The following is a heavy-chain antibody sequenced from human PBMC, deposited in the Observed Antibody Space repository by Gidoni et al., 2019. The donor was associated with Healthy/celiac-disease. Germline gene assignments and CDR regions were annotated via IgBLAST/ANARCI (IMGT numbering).Heavy chain of an antibody. J-gene: IGHJ6*02. CDR3: ARGLWFGELLTHYGMDV. CDR2: IIPIFGTA. Sequence: QVQLVQSGAEVKKPGSSVTVSCKASGGTFSRYAISWVRQAPGQGLEWMGGIIPIFGTANYAQKFQGRVTITADESTSTAYMELSSLRSEDTAVYYCARGLWFGELLTHYGMDVWGQGTTVTVSS. CDR1: GGTFSRYA. V-gene: IGHV1-69*01. D-gene: IGHD3-10*01.